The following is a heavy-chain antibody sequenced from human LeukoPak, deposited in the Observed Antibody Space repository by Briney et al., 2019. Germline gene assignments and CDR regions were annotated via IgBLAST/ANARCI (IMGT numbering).Heavy chain of an antibody. D-gene: IGHD5-24*01. CDR3: ARARGDGYQWYFDL. J-gene: IGHJ2*01. Sequence: GGSLRLSCAASGFTFGSCAMNWVRQAPGKGLEWVANIKQDGSEKNYVDFVKGRFTISRDNAKNSLDLQMNSLRAEDTAVYYCARARGDGYQWYFDLWGRGTLVTVSS. V-gene: IGHV3-7*01. CDR2: IKQDGSEK. CDR1: GFTFGSCA.